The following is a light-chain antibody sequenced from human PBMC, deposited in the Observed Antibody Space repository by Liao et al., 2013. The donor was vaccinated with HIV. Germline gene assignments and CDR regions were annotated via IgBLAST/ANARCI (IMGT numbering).Light chain of an antibody. CDR2: QDT. CDR3: QAWDNSLYV. Sequence: SYDLTQPPSVSVSPGQTASMTCSGDKLGDKYASWYQQKPGRSPVLVIFQDTKRPSEIPERFSGSNSGNTATLTISGTQATDEADYYCQAWDNSLYVFGSGTKVTVL. CDR1: KLGDKY. J-gene: IGLJ1*01. V-gene: IGLV3-1*01.